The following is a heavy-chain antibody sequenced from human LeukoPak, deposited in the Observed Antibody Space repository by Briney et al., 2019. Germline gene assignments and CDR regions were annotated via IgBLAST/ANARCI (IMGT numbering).Heavy chain of an antibody. Sequence: ASVKVSCTASGGTFSSYAISWVRQAPGQGLEWMGGIIPIFGTANYAQKFQGRVTITADESTSTAYMELSSLRSEDTAVYYCARVLHYDILTGAYYYYYGMDVWGQGTTVTVSS. J-gene: IGHJ6*02. V-gene: IGHV1-69*01. D-gene: IGHD3-9*01. CDR3: ARVLHYDILTGAYYYYYGMDV. CDR2: IIPIFGTA. CDR1: GGTFSSYA.